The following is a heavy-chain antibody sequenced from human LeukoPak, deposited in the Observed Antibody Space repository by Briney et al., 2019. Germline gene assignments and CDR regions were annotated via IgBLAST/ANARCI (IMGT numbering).Heavy chain of an antibody. J-gene: IGHJ4*02. CDR3: ARLPSTFWSGYYIPDY. CDR2: ISSSGSTI. V-gene: IGHV3-11*04. D-gene: IGHD3-3*01. Sequence: PGGSLRLSCAASGFTFSDYYMSWIRQAPGKGLEWVSYISSSGSTIYYADSVKGRFTISRDNAKNSLYLQMNSLRAEDTAVYYCARLPSTFWSGYYIPDYWGQGTLVTVSS. CDR1: GFTFSDYY.